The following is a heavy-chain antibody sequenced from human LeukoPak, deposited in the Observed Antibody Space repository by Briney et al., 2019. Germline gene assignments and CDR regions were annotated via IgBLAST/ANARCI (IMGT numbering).Heavy chain of an antibody. V-gene: IGHV3-9*01. D-gene: IGHD6-13*01. CDR2: ISRNSGSI. Sequence: GGSLRLSCAASGFTFSSYAMSWVRQAPGKGLEWVSGISRNSGSIGYADSVKGRFTISRDNAKNSLYLQMNSLRAEDTALYYCAKDKAAAGPQPSYGMDVWGQGTTVTVSS. J-gene: IGHJ6*02. CDR1: GFTFSSYA. CDR3: AKDKAAAGPQPSYGMDV.